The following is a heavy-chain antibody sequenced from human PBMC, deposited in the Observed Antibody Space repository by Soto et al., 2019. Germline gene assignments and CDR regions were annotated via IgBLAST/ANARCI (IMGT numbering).Heavy chain of an antibody. CDR3: ARHGFYGDYASNYFDP. J-gene: IGHJ5*02. V-gene: IGHV5-51*01. CDR1: GYNFATYW. Sequence: PGESLKISCEGFGYNFATYWIAWVRQMPGKGLEYMGIIYPGDSDSRYSPSFQGQVTFSADKSISTAYMQWSSLKASDTAMYYCARHGFYGDYASNYFDPWGQGTLVTSPQ. CDR2: IYPGDSDS. D-gene: IGHD4-17*01.